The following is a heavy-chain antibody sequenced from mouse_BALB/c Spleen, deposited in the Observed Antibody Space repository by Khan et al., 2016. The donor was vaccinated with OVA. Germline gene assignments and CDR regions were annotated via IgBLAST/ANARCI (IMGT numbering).Heavy chain of an antibody. Sequence: QVQLKESGPGLVAPSQSLSITCTVSGFSLTSYGVNWVRQPPGKGLEWLGVIWGDGSTNYHSTLMSRLSTSKDNSQSQVFLKLSSLQTDDTATYYCAKWGTANYYAMDYWGQGTSVTVSS. D-gene: IGHD1-2*01. CDR2: IWGDGST. J-gene: IGHJ4*01. CDR1: GFSLTSYG. V-gene: IGHV2-3*01. CDR3: AKWGTANYYAMDY.